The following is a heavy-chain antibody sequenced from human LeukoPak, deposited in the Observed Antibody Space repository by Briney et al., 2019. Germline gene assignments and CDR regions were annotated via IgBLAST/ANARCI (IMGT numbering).Heavy chain of an antibody. V-gene: IGHV4-59*08. CDR2: IYYSGST. CDR3: ARHKGVAASGGAFDI. D-gene: IGHD2-15*01. J-gene: IGHJ3*02. CDR1: GGSISSNY. Sequence: SETLSLTCTVSGGSISSNYWSWIRQSPGKGLEXXXYIYYSGSTNNNPSLKSRVTISVDTSKNQFSLKLSSVTAADTAVYYCARHKGVAASGGAFDIWGQGTMVTVSS.